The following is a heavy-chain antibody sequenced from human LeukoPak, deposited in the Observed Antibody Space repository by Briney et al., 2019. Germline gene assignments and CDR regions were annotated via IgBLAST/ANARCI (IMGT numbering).Heavy chain of an antibody. V-gene: IGHV3-49*04. CDR2: IRSKTYGGTA. D-gene: IGHD5-24*01. Sequence: GGSLRLSCTASGFTFGDYYMSWVRQAPGKGLEWLGFIRSKTYGGTAEYAASVKGTFTISRDDSKSIAYLQMNSLKSEDTALYYCRASIRGHVFDIWGQGTRVTVSS. J-gene: IGHJ3*02. CDR3: RASIRGHVFDI. CDR1: GFTFGDYY.